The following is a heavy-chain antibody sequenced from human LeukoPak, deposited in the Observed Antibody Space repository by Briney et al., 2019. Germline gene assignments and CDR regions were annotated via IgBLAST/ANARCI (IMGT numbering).Heavy chain of an antibody. CDR3: ARLPGGQKGIVGATS. J-gene: IGHJ4*02. CDR1: GGSISSSSYY. V-gene: IGHV4-39*01. Sequence: PSETQSLTCTVSGGSISSSSYYWGWIRQPPGKGLEWIGSIYYSGSTYYNPSLKSRVTISVDTSKNQFSLKLSSVTAADTAVYYCARLPGGQKGIVGATSWGQGTLVTVSS. D-gene: IGHD1-26*01. CDR2: IYYSGST.